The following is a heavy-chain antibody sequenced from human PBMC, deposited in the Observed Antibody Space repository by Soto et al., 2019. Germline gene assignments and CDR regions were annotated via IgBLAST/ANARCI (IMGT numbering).Heavy chain of an antibody. V-gene: IGHV4-59*08. J-gene: IGHJ4*02. D-gene: IGHD4-17*01. CDR3: ARPYDDYGDYAFDY. CDR2: IYNSGST. Sequence: QVQLQESGPGLVKPSETLSLTCTVSGASIGSSYWSWIRQPPGKGLEWIGYIYNSGSTNYNPSLRSRLTKSVDTSKNHLTLKLTSVPAADTAVYYCARPYDDYGDYAFDYWGQGTLVTVGS. CDR1: GASIGSSY.